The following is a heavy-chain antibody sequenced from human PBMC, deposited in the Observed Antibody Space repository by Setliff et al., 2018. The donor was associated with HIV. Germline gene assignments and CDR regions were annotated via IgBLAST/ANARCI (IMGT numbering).Heavy chain of an antibody. CDR3: ARDASFGVFDY. V-gene: IGHV1-2*02. J-gene: IGHJ4*02. CDR2: IKPDTGGT. Sequence: ASVKVSCKASGYTFTSYGISWVRQAPGQGLEWMGWIKPDTGGTNYAQKFQGRVTMTRDTSISTAYMELRSLRSDDTAVYYCARDASFGVFDYWGQGTLVTVSS. CDR1: GYTFTSYG. D-gene: IGHD3-10*01.